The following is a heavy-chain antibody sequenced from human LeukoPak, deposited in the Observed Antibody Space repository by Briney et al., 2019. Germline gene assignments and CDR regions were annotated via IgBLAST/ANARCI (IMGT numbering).Heavy chain of an antibody. V-gene: IGHV3-48*02. Sequence: GGSLRLSCAASGFTFSSFSMTWVRQAPGKGLEWVSYISSSSDTIYYADSVKGRFTISRDNAKNSLHLQMNSLRDEDTAVYYCASAVSGSPGYWGQGTLVTVSS. CDR3: ASAVSGSPGY. D-gene: IGHD6-19*01. CDR2: ISSSSDTI. J-gene: IGHJ4*02. CDR1: GFTFSSFS.